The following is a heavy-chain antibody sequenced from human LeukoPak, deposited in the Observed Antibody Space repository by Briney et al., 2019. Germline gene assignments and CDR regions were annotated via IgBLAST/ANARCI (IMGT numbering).Heavy chain of an antibody. V-gene: IGHV4-59*01. J-gene: IGHJ4*02. CDR1: GGSISSYY. D-gene: IGHD6-13*01. CDR2: IYYSGNT. Sequence: SETLSLTCIVSGGSISSYYWSWIRQPPGKGLEWIGYIYYSGNTNYNPSLKSRVTISIDTSKNQFSLKLSSVTAADTAVYYCASATSSSSSWLIYWGQGTLVTVSS. CDR3: ASATSSSSSWLIY.